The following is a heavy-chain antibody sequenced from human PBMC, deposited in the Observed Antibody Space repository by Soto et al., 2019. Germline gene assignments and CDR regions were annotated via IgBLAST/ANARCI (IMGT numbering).Heavy chain of an antibody. V-gene: IGHV1-18*04. CDR3: ARVRARKFDYYYYYGMDV. D-gene: IGHD3-10*01. Sequence: ASVKVSCKASGYTFTSYGISWVRQAPGQGLEWMGWISAYNGNTNYAQKLQGRVTMTTDTSTSTAYMELRSLRSDDTAVYYCARVRARKFDYYYYYGMDVWGQGTTVTVSS. CDR1: GYTFTSYG. J-gene: IGHJ6*02. CDR2: ISAYNGNT.